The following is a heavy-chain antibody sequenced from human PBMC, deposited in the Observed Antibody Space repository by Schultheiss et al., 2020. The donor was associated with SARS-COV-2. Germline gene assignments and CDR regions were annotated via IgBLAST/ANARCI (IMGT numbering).Heavy chain of an antibody. CDR3: ARVSVGATALFDY. V-gene: IGHV4-59*12. D-gene: IGHD1-26*01. CDR2: IYYSGTT. CDR1: GGSISSYY. J-gene: IGHJ4*02. Sequence: SETLSLTCTVSGGSISSYYWSWIRQPAGKGLEWIGSIYYSGTTYYNPSLKSRVTISVDTSKNQFSLKLSSVTAADTAVYYCARVSVGATALFDYWGQGTLVTVSS.